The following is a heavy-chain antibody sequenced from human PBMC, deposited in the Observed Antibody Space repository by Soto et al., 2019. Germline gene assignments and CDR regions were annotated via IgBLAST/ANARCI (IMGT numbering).Heavy chain of an antibody. V-gene: IGHV3-9*01. Sequence: PGGSLRLSCAASGFTFDDYAMHWVRQAPGKGLEWVSGISWNSGSIGYADSVKGRFTISRDNAKNSLYLQMNSLRAEDTALYYCAKDSIGSSWQFDYWGQGTLVTVSS. CDR3: AKDSIGSSWQFDY. D-gene: IGHD6-13*01. CDR1: GFTFDDYA. CDR2: ISWNSGSI. J-gene: IGHJ4*02.